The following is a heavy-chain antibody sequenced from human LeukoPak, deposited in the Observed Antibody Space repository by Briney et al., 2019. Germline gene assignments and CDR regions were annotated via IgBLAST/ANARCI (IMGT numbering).Heavy chain of an antibody. Sequence: ASVKVSCKASGYTFTNYYIHWVRQAPGQGLEWMGWINPNSGGTNSAQKFQGRVTMTRDTSISTAYMELSSLRYDDTAVYYCARDQATVTTPWVDYWGQGTLVTVSS. V-gene: IGHV1-2*02. J-gene: IGHJ4*02. CDR2: INPNSGGT. CDR3: ARDQATVTTPWVDY. CDR1: GYTFTNYY. D-gene: IGHD4-17*01.